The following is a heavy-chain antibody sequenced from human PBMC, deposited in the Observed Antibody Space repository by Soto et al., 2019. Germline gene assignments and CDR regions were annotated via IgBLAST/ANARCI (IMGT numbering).Heavy chain of an antibody. CDR3: TRGLDRAKLGY. V-gene: IGHV4-31*03. CDR1: DGSIDSGSYY. D-gene: IGHD1-26*01. J-gene: IGHJ4*02. Sequence: QVQLQESGPGLVKPSQTLSLTCTVSDGSIDSGSYYRSWVRQYPGKGLEWIGSIHYSGSISYSPSLRSRLTMSADTSKNQFSLKLSSVTVADTAVYYGTRGLDRAKLGYWGQGIQVIVSS. CDR2: IHYSGSI.